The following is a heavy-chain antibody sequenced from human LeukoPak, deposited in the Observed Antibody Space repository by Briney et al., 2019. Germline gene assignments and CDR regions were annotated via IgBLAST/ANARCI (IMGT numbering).Heavy chain of an antibody. CDR1: GGSISSGGYY. CDR2: IYYSGST. Sequence: LSLTCTVSGGSISSGGYYWTWIRQHPGKGLEWIGYIYYSGSTYYNPSLKSRVTISVDTSKNQFSLKLSSVTAADTAAYYCARDQHYCSSTSCYDWFDPWGQGTLVTVSS. CDR3: ARDQHYCSSTSCYDWFDP. J-gene: IGHJ5*02. V-gene: IGHV4-31*03. D-gene: IGHD2-2*01.